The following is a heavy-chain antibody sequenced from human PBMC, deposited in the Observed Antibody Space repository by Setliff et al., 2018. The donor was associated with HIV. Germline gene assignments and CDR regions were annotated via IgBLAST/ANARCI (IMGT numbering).Heavy chain of an antibody. CDR2: ISGSGGNT. CDR3: AKGSLPSGYSYGFFDY. V-gene: IGHV3-23*01. D-gene: IGHD5-18*01. J-gene: IGHJ4*02. CDR1: RFTFSNYA. Sequence: PGGSLRLSCAASRFTFSNYAMSWVRQAPGKGLEWVSVISGSGGNTYYADSVKGRFTISRDNSKNTVYLQMNSLRAQDTAVYYCAKGSLPSGYSYGFFDYWGQGTLVTVSS.